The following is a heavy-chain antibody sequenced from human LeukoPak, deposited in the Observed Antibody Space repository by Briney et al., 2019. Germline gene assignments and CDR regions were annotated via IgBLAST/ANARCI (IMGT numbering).Heavy chain of an antibody. D-gene: IGHD2-2*02. CDR3: VKSFYTSPPAGMDV. Sequence: PGGSLRLSCAASGFTFDDYAMHWVRQVPGKGLEWVPTINWKSDTIGYADSVKGRFTISRDNAKNSLYLQMNSLRVEDTALYYCVKSFYTSPPAGMDVWGQGTTVTVSS. J-gene: IGHJ6*02. CDR1: GFTFDDYA. V-gene: IGHV3-9*01. CDR2: INWKSDTI.